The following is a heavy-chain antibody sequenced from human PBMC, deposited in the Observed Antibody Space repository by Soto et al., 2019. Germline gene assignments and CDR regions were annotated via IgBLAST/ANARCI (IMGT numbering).Heavy chain of an antibody. J-gene: IGHJ5*02. CDR3: ARRFDYDILTGMFDP. CDR1: GYSFTSYW. D-gene: IGHD3-9*01. V-gene: IGHV5-51*01. Sequence: PGESLKISCKGSGYSFTSYWIGWVRQMPGKGLEWMGIIYPGDSDTRYSPSFQGQVTISADKSISTAYLQWSSLKASDTAMYYCARRFDYDILTGMFDPWGQGTLVTVSS. CDR2: IYPGDSDT.